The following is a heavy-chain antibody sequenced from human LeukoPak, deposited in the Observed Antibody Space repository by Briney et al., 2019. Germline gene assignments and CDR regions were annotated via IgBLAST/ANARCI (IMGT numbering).Heavy chain of an antibody. J-gene: IGHJ4*02. D-gene: IGHD1-26*01. CDR2: ISYDGSNK. Sequence: GRSLRLSCAASGFTFSSYAMHWVRQAPGKGLEWVAVISYDGSNKYYADSVKGRFTISRDNSKNTLYLQMKSLRAEDTAVYYCARDHLASGSYYTFDYWGQGTLVTVSS. CDR1: GFTFSSYA. V-gene: IGHV3-30-3*01. CDR3: ARDHLASGSYYTFDY.